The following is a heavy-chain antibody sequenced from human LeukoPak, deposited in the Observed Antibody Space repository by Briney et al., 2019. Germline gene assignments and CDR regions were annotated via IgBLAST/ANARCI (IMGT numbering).Heavy chain of an antibody. Sequence: GRSLRLSCAASGFTFDDYAMHWVRQAPGKGLEWVSGISWNSGSIGYADSVKGRFTISRDNSKNTLYLQMNSLRAEDTAVYYCAKGSGSYKGIDYWGQGTLVTVSS. D-gene: IGHD3-10*01. CDR1: GFTFDDYA. V-gene: IGHV3-9*01. CDR3: AKGSGSYKGIDY. CDR2: ISWNSGSI. J-gene: IGHJ4*02.